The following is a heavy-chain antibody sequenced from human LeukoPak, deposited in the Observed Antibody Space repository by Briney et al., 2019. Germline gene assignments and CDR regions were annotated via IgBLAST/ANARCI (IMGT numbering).Heavy chain of an antibody. CDR2: IFYSGST. J-gene: IGHJ4*02. Sequence: KPSETLSLTCTVSGGSISSSSYYWGWIRQPPGKGPERIGSIFYSGSTYYNPSLRSRVTISVDTSKNQFSLKLTSVTAADTAVYYCARHNGLELPYYFDYWGQGILVTVSS. CDR3: ARHNGLELPYYFDY. D-gene: IGHD1-7*01. CDR1: GGSISSSSYY. V-gene: IGHV4-39*01.